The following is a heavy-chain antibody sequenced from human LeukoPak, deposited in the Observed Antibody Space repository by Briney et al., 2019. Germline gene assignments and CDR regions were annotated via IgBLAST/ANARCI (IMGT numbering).Heavy chain of an antibody. J-gene: IGHJ3*02. CDR3: ARGSSFTDPDAFDI. CDR1: VGSISSGGYY. CDR2: IYHSGST. V-gene: IGHV4-30-2*01. Sequence: SQTLSLTCTVSVGSISSGGYYWSWIRQPPGKGLEWIGYIYHSGSTYYNPSLKSRVTISVDRSKNQFSLKLSSVTAADTAVYYCARGSSFTDPDAFDIWGQGTMVTVSS. D-gene: IGHD6-6*01.